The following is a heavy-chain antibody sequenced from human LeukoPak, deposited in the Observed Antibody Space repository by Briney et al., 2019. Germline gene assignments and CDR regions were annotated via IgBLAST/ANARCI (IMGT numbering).Heavy chain of an antibody. CDR1: GFTFSSYG. D-gene: IGHD1-20*01. J-gene: IGHJ4*02. V-gene: IGHV3-30*03. CDR2: ISYDGSKR. Sequence: GGSLRLSCAASGFTFSSYGMHWVRQAPGKGLEWVAVISYDGSKRYYADSVKGRFTISRDTSNKTAYLEMNSLRVDDTAVYYCARDVISRQMITLGLGFWGQGTLVTVSS. CDR3: ARDVISRQMITLGLGF.